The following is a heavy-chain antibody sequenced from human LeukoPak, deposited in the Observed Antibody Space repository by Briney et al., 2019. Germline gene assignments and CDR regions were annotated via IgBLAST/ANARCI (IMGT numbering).Heavy chain of an antibody. CDR1: GGSISSYY. J-gene: IGHJ4*02. CDR3: ARGHQWELLRSRYYFDY. D-gene: IGHD1-26*01. Sequence: SETLSLTCTVSGGSISSYYWSWIRQPPGKGLEWIGYIYYSGSTNYNPSPKSRVTISVDTSKNQFSLKLSSVTAADTAVYYCARGHQWELLRSRYYFDYWGQGTLVTVSS. V-gene: IGHV4-59*01. CDR2: IYYSGST.